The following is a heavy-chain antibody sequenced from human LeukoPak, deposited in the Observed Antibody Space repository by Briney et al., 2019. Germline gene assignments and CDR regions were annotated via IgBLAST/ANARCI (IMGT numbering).Heavy chain of an antibody. CDR1: GFTFSGYS. V-gene: IGHV3-21*01. J-gene: IGHJ6*02. CDR2: ISSSSGYI. Sequence: GGSLRLSCAASGFTFSGYSMNWVRQAPGKGLEWVSSISSSSGYIYYADSVKGRFTISRDNAKNSLYLQMNSLRAEDTAVYYCARDLGSIAAVGEDYYYYGMDVWGQGTTVTVSS. CDR3: ARDLGSIAAVGEDYYYYGMDV. D-gene: IGHD6-13*01.